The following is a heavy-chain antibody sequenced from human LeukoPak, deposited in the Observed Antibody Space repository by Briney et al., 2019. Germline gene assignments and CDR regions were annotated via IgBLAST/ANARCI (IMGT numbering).Heavy chain of an antibody. CDR2: IIPIFGTA. D-gene: IGHD3-16*02. CDR3: ARGPIDYVWGSYRPDYYYYGMDV. J-gene: IGHJ6*02. Sequence: GASVKVSCKASGGTFSSYAISWVRQAPGQGLEWMGGIIPIFGTANYAQKFQGRVTITADVSTSTAYMELSSLRSEDTAVYYCARGPIDYVWGSYRPDYYYYGMDVWGQGTTVTVSS. CDR1: GGTFSSYA. V-gene: IGHV1-69*13.